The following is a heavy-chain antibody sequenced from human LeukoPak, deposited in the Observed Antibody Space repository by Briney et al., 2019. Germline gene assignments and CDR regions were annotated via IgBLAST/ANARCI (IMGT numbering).Heavy chain of an antibody. CDR2: ISSSSSYI. CDR1: GFTFSSYS. D-gene: IGHD2-15*01. Sequence: KTGGSLRLSCAASGFTFSSYSMNWVRQAPGKGLEWVSSISSSSSYIYYADSVKGRFTISRDNAKNSLYLQMNSLRVEDTAVYYCARAAVVDTPGPFDDWGQGTLVTVSS. CDR3: ARAAVVDTPGPFDD. V-gene: IGHV3-21*01. J-gene: IGHJ4*02.